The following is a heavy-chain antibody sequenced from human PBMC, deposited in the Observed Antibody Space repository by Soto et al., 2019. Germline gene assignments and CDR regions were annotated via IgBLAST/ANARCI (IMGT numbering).Heavy chain of an antibody. Sequence: ASVKVSCKASGYTFTSYGISWVRRAPGQGLEWMGWISAYNGNTNYAQKLQGRVTMTTDTSTSTAYMELRSLRSDDTAVYYCARSPSGWYAGTTRFDYWGQGTLVTVSS. J-gene: IGHJ4*02. V-gene: IGHV1-18*01. D-gene: IGHD6-19*01. CDR2: ISAYNGNT. CDR3: ARSPSGWYAGTTRFDY. CDR1: GYTFTSYG.